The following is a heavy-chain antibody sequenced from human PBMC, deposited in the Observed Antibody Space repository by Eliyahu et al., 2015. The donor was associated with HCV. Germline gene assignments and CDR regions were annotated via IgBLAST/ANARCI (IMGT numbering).Heavy chain of an antibody. D-gene: IGHD3-22*01. J-gene: IGHJ4*02. V-gene: IGHV4-39*07. CDR1: GGSISSSSFY. CDR2: IYYSGST. CDR3: ARAYYYDSSGFLDY. Sequence: QLQLQESGPGLXKPSETLSLTCTVSGGSISSSSFYWGWIRQPPGKGLEWIGSIYYSGSTYYNPSLKSRVTISVDTSKNQFSLKLSSVTAADTAVYYCARAYYYDSSGFLDYWGQGTLVTVSS.